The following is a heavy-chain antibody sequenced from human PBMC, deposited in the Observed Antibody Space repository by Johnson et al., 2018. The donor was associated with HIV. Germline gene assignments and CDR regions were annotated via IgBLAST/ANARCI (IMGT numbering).Heavy chain of an antibody. J-gene: IGHJ3*02. CDR2: ISHDGYNE. Sequence: QLVESGGGVVQPGRSLRLSCAASGFSFGTYAMHWVRQAPGKGLEWVAVISHDGYNEDYGDSVKGRFTISRDNSKNTLYLQMDRLTPEDTAVYYCARDQSSRQAFDIWGQGTMVIVSS. D-gene: IGHD6-6*01. V-gene: IGHV3-30*03. CDR1: GFSFGTYA. CDR3: ARDQSSRQAFDI.